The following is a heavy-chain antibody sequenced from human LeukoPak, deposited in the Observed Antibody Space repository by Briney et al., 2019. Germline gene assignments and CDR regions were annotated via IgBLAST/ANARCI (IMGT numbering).Heavy chain of an antibody. V-gene: IGHV1-69*13. CDR3: ARGDCTNGVCFDY. D-gene: IGHD2-8*01. J-gene: IGHJ4*02. CDR2: IIPIFGTA. Sequence: GASVKVSCKASGGTFSSYAISWVRQAPGQGLEWMGGIIPIFGTANYAQKFQGRVTITADESTSTAYMELSSLRSEDTAVYYCARGDCTNGVCFDYWGQGTLVTVSS. CDR1: GGTFSSYA.